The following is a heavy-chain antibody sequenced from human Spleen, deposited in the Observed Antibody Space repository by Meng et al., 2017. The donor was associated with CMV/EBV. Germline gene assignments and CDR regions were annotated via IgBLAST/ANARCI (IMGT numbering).Heavy chain of an antibody. D-gene: IGHD3-22*01. CDR3: ARHPTHYFDSSGYYYYDYGMDV. J-gene: IGHJ6*02. CDR1: GGSISSSSYY. CDR2: IYDRGST. Sequence: SQTLSLTCGVSGGSISSSSYYWGWIRQPPGKGLEWIGTIYDRGSTYYNPSLKSRVTVSIDTSKNQFSLKLSSLTAADTARYYCARHPTHYFDSSGYYYYDYGMDVWGQGTTVTVSS. V-gene: IGHV4-39*07.